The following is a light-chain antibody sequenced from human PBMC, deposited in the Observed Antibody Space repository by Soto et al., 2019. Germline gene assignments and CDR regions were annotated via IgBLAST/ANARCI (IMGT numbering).Light chain of an antibody. CDR1: SGHSSYI. Sequence: QSVLTQSSSASASLGSSVKLTCTLSSGHSSYIIAWHQQQPGKAPRYLMKLEGSGSYNKGSGVPDRFSGSSSGADRYLTISNLHLEDEADYYCETWDSNTHVFGGGTKVTVL. CDR2: LEGSGSY. CDR3: ETWDSNTHV. V-gene: IGLV4-60*02. J-gene: IGLJ3*02.